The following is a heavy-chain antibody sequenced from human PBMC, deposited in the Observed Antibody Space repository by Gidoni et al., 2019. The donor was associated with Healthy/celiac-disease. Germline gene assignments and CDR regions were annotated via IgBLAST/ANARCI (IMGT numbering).Heavy chain of an antibody. CDR2: INHSGRT. D-gene: IGHD2-2*01. J-gene: IGHJ6*02. CDR3: ARGPLRRGSSTSYAKVMDV. Sequence: QVQLQQWGAGLLKPSETLSLTCAVYGGSFSVYYWSWIRQPPGKGLEWIGEINHSGRTNYNPSLKSRVTISVDTSKNQFSLKLSSVTAADTAVYYCARGPLRRGSSTSYAKVMDVWGQGTTVTVSS. V-gene: IGHV4-34*01. CDR1: GGSFSVYY.